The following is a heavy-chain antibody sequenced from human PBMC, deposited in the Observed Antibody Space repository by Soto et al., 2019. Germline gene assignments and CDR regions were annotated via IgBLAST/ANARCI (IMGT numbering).Heavy chain of an antibody. CDR1: GFTFSSYS. CDR3: AKEGGLSGSYYISSSYYFDY. D-gene: IGHD1-26*01. Sequence: GGSLRLSCAASGFTFSSYSMNWVRQAPGKGLEWVSYISSSTIYYADSVKGRFTISRDNAKNTLYLQMNSLRAEDTSVYYCAKEGGLSGSYYISSSYYFDYWGQGTLVTVSS. J-gene: IGHJ4*02. CDR2: ISSSTI. V-gene: IGHV3-48*01.